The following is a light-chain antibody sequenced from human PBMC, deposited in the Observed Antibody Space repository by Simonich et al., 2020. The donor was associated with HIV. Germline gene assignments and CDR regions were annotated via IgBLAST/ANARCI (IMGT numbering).Light chain of an antibody. Sequence: ELVMTQSPATLSVSPGERATLSCRASQSVNSNLAWYQQRPGQAPRLLIYGASTRATGIPARFSGSGSGTEFTLTISSMQSEDFAVYYCQQYNKWPLLFGQGTKLEIK. CDR2: GAS. V-gene: IGKV3-15*01. CDR3: QQYNKWPLL. CDR1: QSVNSN. J-gene: IGKJ2*01.